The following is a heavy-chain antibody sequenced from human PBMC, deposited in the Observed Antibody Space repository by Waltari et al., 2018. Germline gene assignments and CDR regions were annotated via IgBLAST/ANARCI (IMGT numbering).Heavy chain of an antibody. J-gene: IGHJ2*01. CDR1: GGSISSYY. CDR3: ARLIRYYDSSGYHWYFDL. D-gene: IGHD3-22*01. CDR2: IYYSGST. Sequence: QVQLQESGPGLVKPSETLSLTCTVSGGSISSYYWSWIRQPPGKGLEWIGYIYYSGSTNYNPSLKSRVTISVDTSKTQFSLKLSSVTAADTAVYYCARLIRYYDSSGYHWYFDLWGRGTLVTVSS. V-gene: IGHV4-59*01.